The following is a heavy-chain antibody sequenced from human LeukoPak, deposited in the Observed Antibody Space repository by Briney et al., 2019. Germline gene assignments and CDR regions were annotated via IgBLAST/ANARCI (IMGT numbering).Heavy chain of an antibody. CDR3: ARERFYVDGDYVAPYYFDY. CDR1: GGSISSGVHY. V-gene: IGHV4-30-4*01. D-gene: IGHD4-17*01. J-gene: IGHJ4*02. CDR2: IYYSGST. Sequence: SETLSLTCTVSGGSISSGVHYWSWIRQPPGKGLECLGYIYYSGSTYYNPSLKSRVTISVDTSKNQFSLKLSSVTAADTAVYYCARERFYVDGDYVAPYYFDYWGQGTLVTVSS.